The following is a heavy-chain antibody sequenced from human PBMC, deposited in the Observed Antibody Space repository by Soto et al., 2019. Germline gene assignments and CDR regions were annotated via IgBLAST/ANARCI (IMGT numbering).Heavy chain of an antibody. Sequence: GGSLRLSCAASGFTFSNAWMNWVRQAPGKGLEWVGRIKSKTDGGTTDYAAPVKGRFTISRDDSKNTLYLQMNSLKTEDTAVYYCTTVGGTSWFGELYPPYYYYGMDVWGQGTTVTVSS. J-gene: IGHJ6*02. CDR3: TTVGGTSWFGELYPPYYYYGMDV. CDR1: GFTFSNAW. CDR2: IKSKTDGGTT. D-gene: IGHD3-10*01. V-gene: IGHV3-15*07.